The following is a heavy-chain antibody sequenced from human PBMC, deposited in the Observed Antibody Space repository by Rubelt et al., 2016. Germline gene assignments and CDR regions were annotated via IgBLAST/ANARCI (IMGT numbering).Heavy chain of an antibody. V-gene: IGHV1-2*02. CDR1: GYTFTGYY. CDR3: ARAHITKQNGYSYGLDY. CDR2: SNPNSGGT. D-gene: IGHD5-18*01. Sequence: QVQLVQSGAEVKKPGASVKVSCKASGYTFTGYYMHWVRQAPGQGLEWMGWSNPNSGGTSYAKKLQCEVTMPRDTSITTAYMELCRLRSDDTAVYYCARAHITKQNGYSYGLDYWGQGTLVTVSS. J-gene: IGHJ4*02.